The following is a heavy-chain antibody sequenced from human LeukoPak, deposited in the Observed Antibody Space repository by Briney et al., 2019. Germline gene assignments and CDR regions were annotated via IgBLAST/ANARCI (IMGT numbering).Heavy chain of an antibody. CDR2: INHSGST. CDR3: ARQRLMYGSRTYLGY. Sequence: SETLSLTCAVYGGSVSGYYWSWIRQPPGKGLEWIGEINHSGSTNYNPSLKSRVTISVDTTKNQFSLKLTSVTAADTAVYYCARQRLMYGSRTYLGYWGQGTLVTVSS. J-gene: IGHJ4*02. V-gene: IGHV4-34*01. CDR1: GGSVSGYY. D-gene: IGHD3-10*01.